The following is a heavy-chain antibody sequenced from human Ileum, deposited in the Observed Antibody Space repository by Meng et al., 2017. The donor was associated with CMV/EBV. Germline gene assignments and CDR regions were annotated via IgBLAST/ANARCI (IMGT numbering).Heavy chain of an antibody. Sequence: GSLRLSCTVSGGSVSSYKSYWAWIRQPPGEGLEYIGCIYYSGTSSYNPSLQSRVTISADTSMNQFSLKLSSVTAADTAVYYCARDRGDYGGNSGIFDFWGQGTLVTVSS. CDR3: ARDRGDYGGNSGIFDF. J-gene: IGHJ4*02. CDR2: IYYSGTS. D-gene: IGHD4-23*01. CDR1: GGSVSSYKSY. V-gene: IGHV4-61*01.